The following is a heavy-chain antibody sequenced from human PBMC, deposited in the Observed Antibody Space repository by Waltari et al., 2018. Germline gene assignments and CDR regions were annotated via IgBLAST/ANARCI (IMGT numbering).Heavy chain of an antibody. V-gene: IGHV3-30*02. D-gene: IGHD2-2*02. CDR2: IWLDGSDK. J-gene: IGHJ4*02. CDR1: GFTFSNFG. CDR3: AKDAFGNTYLDF. Sequence: QVNLVESGGGVVQPGGSMRLSCETSGFTFSNFGMHWVRQAPGTGLEWVALIWLDGSDKFYADSVRGRFTISRDNSARTLYLDMDSLRLDDTAMYYCAKDAFGNTYLDFWGQGTLVTVSS.